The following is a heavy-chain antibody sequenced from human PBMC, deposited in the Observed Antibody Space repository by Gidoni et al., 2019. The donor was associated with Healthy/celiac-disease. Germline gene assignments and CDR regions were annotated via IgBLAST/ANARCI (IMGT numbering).Heavy chain of an antibody. CDR3: ARPNYYDSSGYPQAFDY. CDR1: GYSFTSYW. J-gene: IGHJ4*02. Sequence: EVQLVQSGAEVKKPGESLKISGKGSGYSFTSYWIGWVRQMPGNGLEWMGIIYPGDSDTRYSPSFQGQVTISADKSISTAYLQWSSLKASDTAMYYCARPNYYDSSGYPQAFDYWGQGTLVTVSS. V-gene: IGHV5-51*01. CDR2: IYPGDSDT. D-gene: IGHD3-22*01.